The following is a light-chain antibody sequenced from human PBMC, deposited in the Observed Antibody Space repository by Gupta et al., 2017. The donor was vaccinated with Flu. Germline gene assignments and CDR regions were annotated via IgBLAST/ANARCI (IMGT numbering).Light chain of an antibody. CDR2: DVT. CDR3: FSYAGSSSLV. Sequence: TRSNVGNYNLVSWYQQPRDKAPKLMIYDVTQRPAGVSHRFSGSKSGNTASLTISGLQAEDEASYCCFSYAGSSSLVFGRGTKVTVL. CDR1: RSNVGNYNL. V-gene: IGLV2-23*02. J-gene: IGLJ2*01.